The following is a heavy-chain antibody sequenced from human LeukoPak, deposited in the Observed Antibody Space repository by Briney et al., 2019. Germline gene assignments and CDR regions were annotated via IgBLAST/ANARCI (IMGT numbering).Heavy chain of an antibody. J-gene: IGHJ4*02. D-gene: IGHD6-19*01. V-gene: IGHV3-48*01. Sequence: GGSLRLSCAASGFTFSTYHMNWVRQAPGKGLEWISYISSSSGTIYYADSVRGRFTISRDNARNSLYLQMNSLRAEDTAVYYCVRGDSSGWYLGRLDSWGQGILVTVSS. CDR3: VRGDSSGWYLGRLDS. CDR2: ISSSSGTI. CDR1: GFTFSTYH.